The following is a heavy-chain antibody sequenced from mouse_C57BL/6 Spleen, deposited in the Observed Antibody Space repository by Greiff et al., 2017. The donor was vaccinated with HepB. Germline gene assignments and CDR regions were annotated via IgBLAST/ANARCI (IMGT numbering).Heavy chain of an antibody. J-gene: IGHJ4*01. Sequence: QVHVKQSGAELVKPGASVKVSCKASGYTFTSYWMHWVKQRPGQGLEWIGRIHPSDSDTNYNQKFKGKATLTVDKSSSTAYMQLSSLTSEDSAVYYCAIPITTVGGYYAMDYWGQGTSVTVSS. CDR3: AIPITTVGGYYAMDY. CDR2: IHPSDSDT. CDR1: GYTFTSYW. D-gene: IGHD1-1*01. V-gene: IGHV1-74*01.